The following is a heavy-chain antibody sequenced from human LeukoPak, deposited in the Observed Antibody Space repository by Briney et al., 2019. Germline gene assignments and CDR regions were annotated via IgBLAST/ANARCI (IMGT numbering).Heavy chain of an antibody. CDR3: AKDLRAGPFYYMDV. V-gene: IGHV3-9*01. J-gene: IGHJ6*03. Sequence: TGGSLRLSCAASGFTFDDYAMHWVRQAPGKGLEWVSGISWNSGRVGYADSVKGRFTISRDNAKNSVYLQMNSLRPEDTALYYCAKDLRAGPFYYMDVWGKGTTVTVSS. CDR1: GFTFDDYA. CDR2: ISWNSGRV.